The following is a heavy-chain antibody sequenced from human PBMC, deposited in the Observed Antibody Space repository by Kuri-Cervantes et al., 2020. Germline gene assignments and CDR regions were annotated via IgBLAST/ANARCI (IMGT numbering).Heavy chain of an antibody. J-gene: IGHJ1*01. D-gene: IGHD6-13*01. V-gene: IGHV7-4-1*02. CDR1: GYTFTSYG. CDR3: ARDDGSSSWSSQH. CDR2: INTNTENP. Sequence: ASVKVSCKASGYTFTSYGISWVRQAPGQGLEWMGWINTNTENPTYAQGFTGRFVFSLDTSVSTAYLQISSLKAEDTAVYYCARDDGSSSWSSQHWGQGTLVTVSS.